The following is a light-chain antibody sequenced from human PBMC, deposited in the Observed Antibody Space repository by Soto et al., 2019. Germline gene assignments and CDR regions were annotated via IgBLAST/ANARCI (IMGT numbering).Light chain of an antibody. CDR3: QSYDSSLGGNYV. Sequence: QSAVSRPASVSGAPGQRVTISCTGSCSNIGAGYDAHWFQQVPGTAPKLLIYGSTKRPSGVPDRFSGSKSGTSASLAITGLQAEDEADYYCQSYDSSLGGNYVFGTGTKVTVL. V-gene: IGLV1-40*02. J-gene: IGLJ1*01. CDR2: GST. CDR1: CSNIGAGYD.